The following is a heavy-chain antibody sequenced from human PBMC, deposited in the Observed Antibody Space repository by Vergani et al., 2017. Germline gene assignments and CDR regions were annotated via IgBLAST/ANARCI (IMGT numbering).Heavy chain of an antibody. V-gene: IGHV4-31*03. Sequence: QVQLQESGPGLVKPSQTLSPTCTVSGGSISSGGYYWSWIRQPPGKGLEWIGEINHSGITNYNPSLKSRVTISVDTAKNQFSLKLSSVTAADTAVYYCARYDMFGVVIPETTDAFDIWGQGTMVTVSS. CDR1: GGSISSGGYY. J-gene: IGHJ3*02. CDR3: ARYDMFGVVIPETTDAFDI. CDR2: INHSGIT. D-gene: IGHD3-3*02.